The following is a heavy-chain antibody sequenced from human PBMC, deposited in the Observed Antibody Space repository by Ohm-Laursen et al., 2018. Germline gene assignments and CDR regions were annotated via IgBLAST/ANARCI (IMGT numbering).Heavy chain of an antibody. CDR1: GGSISSSSYY. CDR3: ARQGYYGSGSYYSLDP. D-gene: IGHD3-10*01. Sequence: SETLSLTCTVSGGSISSSSYYWGWIRQPPGKGLEWIGSIYYSGSTYYNPSLKSRFTISVDTSKNQFSLKLSSVTAADTAVYYCARQGYYGSGSYYSLDPWGQGTLVTVSS. J-gene: IGHJ5*02. CDR2: IYYSGST. V-gene: IGHV4-39*01.